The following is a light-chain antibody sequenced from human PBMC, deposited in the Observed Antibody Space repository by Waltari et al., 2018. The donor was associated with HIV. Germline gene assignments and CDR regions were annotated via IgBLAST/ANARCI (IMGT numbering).Light chain of an antibody. Sequence: SSELAQAPAVSVALGQTVKITCQGDSLRTYYATWYQQKPGQAPLYVVYDQNKRPSGIPERFSGSTSGDTATLTITGTLAEDEADYFCSSRDRRGTVLFGAGTNLTVL. V-gene: IGLV3-19*01. CDR1: SLRTYY. CDR2: DQN. CDR3: SSRDRRGTVL. J-gene: IGLJ2*01.